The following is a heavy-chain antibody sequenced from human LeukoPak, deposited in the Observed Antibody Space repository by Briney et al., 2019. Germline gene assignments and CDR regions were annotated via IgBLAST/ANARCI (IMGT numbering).Heavy chain of an antibody. Sequence: GGSLRLSCAASGFTFSSYAMSWIRQAPGKGLEWVSYISSSGSTIYYADSVKGRFTISRDNAKNSLYLQMNSLRAEDTAVYYCARVNYGDSRYYYYYYYMDVWGKGTTVTVSS. D-gene: IGHD4-17*01. CDR3: ARVNYGDSRYYYYYYYMDV. J-gene: IGHJ6*03. V-gene: IGHV3-11*04. CDR1: GFTFSSYA. CDR2: ISSSGSTI.